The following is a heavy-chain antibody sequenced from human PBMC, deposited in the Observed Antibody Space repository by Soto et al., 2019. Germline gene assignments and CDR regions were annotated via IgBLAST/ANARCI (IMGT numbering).Heavy chain of an antibody. CDR2: LSDSGDSI. CDR3: AKVSSSWYAGFFDL. Sequence: EVQLLESGGGLVQPGRSLRLSCTASGFTFSSHAMTWVRQAPGKGLEWVSGLSDSGDSIYYADSVKGRLTIYRDSSMNTLYLQMITLSVEATAVYYCAKVSSSWYAGFFDLWGQGTLVTVSS. J-gene: IGHJ4*02. V-gene: IGHV3-23*01. CDR1: GFTFSSHA. D-gene: IGHD6-13*01.